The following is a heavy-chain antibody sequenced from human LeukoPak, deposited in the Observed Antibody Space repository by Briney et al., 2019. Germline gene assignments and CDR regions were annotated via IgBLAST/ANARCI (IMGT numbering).Heavy chain of an antibody. Sequence: PSETLSLTCPVSGGSITNYYWSWIRQPPGKGLEWIGYISYTGSTNYNPSLKSRVTISVDTSKTQFSLKLSSVTAADTAVYYCARTPRSSGYYGGLFDYWGQGTLVTVSS. V-gene: IGHV4-59*12. CDR2: ISYTGST. CDR3: ARTPRSSGYYGGLFDY. D-gene: IGHD3-22*01. CDR1: GGSITNYY. J-gene: IGHJ4*02.